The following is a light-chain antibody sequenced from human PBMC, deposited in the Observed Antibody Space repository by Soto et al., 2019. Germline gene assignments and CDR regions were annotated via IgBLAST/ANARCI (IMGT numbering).Light chain of an antibody. CDR1: SSNIGSNT. CDR3: AAWDDSLNGYV. V-gene: IGLV1-44*01. CDR2: SNN. J-gene: IGLJ1*01. Sequence: GGSITKSENSSNIGSNTVNWYQQLPGTAPKLLIYSNNQQPSGVPDRFSGSKSGTSASLAISGLQSEDEADYYCAAWDDSLNGYVFGTGTKVTVL.